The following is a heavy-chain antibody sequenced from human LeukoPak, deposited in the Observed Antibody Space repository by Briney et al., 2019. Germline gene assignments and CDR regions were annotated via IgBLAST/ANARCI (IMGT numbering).Heavy chain of an antibody. CDR3: ARAVGSSGYYVPPPAKHYFDY. V-gene: IGHV4-34*01. D-gene: IGHD3-22*01. J-gene: IGHJ4*02. CDR2: INHSGST. CDR1: GGSFSGYY. Sequence: SETLSLTCAVYGGSFSGYYWSWIRQPPGKGLEWIGEINHSGSTNYNPSLKSRVTISVDTSKNQFSLKLSSVTAADTAVYYCARAVGSSGYYVPPPAKHYFDYWGQGTLVTVSS.